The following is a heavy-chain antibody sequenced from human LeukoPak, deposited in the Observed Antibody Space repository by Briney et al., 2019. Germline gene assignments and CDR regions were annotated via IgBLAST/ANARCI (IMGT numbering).Heavy chain of an antibody. Sequence: GGSLRLSCAVSGFTLSSNWMSWVRQAPGKGLEWEANIKQDGSEKYYVDSVKGRFTISRDNTNNSLYPQMNSLRAEDTAVYYCAKDRTTVTTAFDCWGQGTLVTVSS. J-gene: IGHJ4*02. CDR2: IKQDGSEK. CDR3: AKDRTTVTTAFDC. V-gene: IGHV3-7*01. CDR1: GFTLSSNW. D-gene: IGHD4-17*01.